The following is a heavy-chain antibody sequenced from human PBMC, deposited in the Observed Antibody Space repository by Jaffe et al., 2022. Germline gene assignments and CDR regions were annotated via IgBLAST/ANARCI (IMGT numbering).Heavy chain of an antibody. CDR1: GFTFSSYG. J-gene: IGHJ4*02. D-gene: IGHD5-18*01. CDR2: IRYDGSNK. Sequence: QVQLVESGGGVVQPGGSLRLSCAASGFTFSSYGMHWVRQAPGKGLEWVAFIRYDGSNKYYADSVKGRFTISRDNSKNTLYLQMNSLRAEDTAVYYCAKVASEGDTAMVWGQGTLVTVSS. CDR3: AKVASEGDTAMV. V-gene: IGHV3-30*02.